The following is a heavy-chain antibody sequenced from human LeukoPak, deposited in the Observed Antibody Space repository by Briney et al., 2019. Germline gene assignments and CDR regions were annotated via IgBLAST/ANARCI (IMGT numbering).Heavy chain of an antibody. CDR2: ISRSSSYK. Sequence: PGESLRLSCVASGFNFGNVYMSWVRQAPGKGLEWVSSISRSSSYKHSADSVQGRFTISRDNAKNSLYLHMNSLRAEDTAVYYCVAFYGDFVGAFDYWGQGTLVTVSS. D-gene: IGHD4-17*01. CDR3: VAFYGDFVGAFDY. CDR1: GFNFGNVY. V-gene: IGHV3-21*01. J-gene: IGHJ4*02.